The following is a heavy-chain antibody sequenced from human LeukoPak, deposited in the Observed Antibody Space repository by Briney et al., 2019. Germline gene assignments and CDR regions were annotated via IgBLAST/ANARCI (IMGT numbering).Heavy chain of an antibody. V-gene: IGHV3-72*01. CDR2: TRNKANSYTT. J-gene: IGHJ4*02. CDR1: GFTFSDHY. CDR3: ARVNGWYDFDY. Sequence: GGSLRLSCAASGFTFSDHYMDWVRQAPGKGLEWVGRTRNKANSYTTEYAASVKGRFTISRDDSKNSLYLQMNSLKTEDTAVYYCARVNGWYDFDYWGQGTLVTVSS. D-gene: IGHD6-19*01.